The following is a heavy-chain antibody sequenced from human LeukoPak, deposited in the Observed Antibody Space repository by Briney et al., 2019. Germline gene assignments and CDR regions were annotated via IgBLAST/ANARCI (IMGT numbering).Heavy chain of an antibody. CDR2: IYSGGST. V-gene: IGHV3-53*01. CDR3: ARSYDSDAFDI. CDR1: GFTVSSNY. D-gene: IGHD3-22*01. Sequence: GGSLRLSCAASGFTVSSNYMSWVRQAPGKGLEWVAVIYSGGSTYYADSVKGRFTISRDNSKNTLYLQMNSLRAEDTAVYYCARSYDSDAFDIWGQGTMVTVSS. J-gene: IGHJ3*02.